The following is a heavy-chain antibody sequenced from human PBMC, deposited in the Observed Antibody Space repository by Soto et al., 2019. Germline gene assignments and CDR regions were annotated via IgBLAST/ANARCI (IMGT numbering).Heavy chain of an antibody. V-gene: IGHV5-51*01. D-gene: IGHD1-1*01. CDR2: MYLDDSYT. J-gene: IGHJ3*02. CDR1: GYSFSSYW. CDR3: ARRKRTTDAFDI. Sequence: PGESLKISCKASGYSFSSYWIGWVRQTPGKGLEWMGFMYLDDSYTRYSPSFQGQVTISGDKSISTAYLQWSSLRASDTAMYYCARRKRTTDAFDIWGQGTLVTVSS.